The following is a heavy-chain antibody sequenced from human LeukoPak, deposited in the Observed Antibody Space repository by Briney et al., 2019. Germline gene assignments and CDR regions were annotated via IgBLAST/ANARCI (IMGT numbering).Heavy chain of an antibody. D-gene: IGHD5-24*01. CDR3: ARHNEEDDHNAKPIDY. Sequence: SETLSLTCTVSGGSIRNSNNYWGWVRQPPGKGLEWIGTVHSSGSTTYYTPSLKSRVTISVDTSKNEFSLKLSSVTAADTAVYYCARHNEEDDHNAKPIDYWGQGTLVTVSS. CDR1: GGSIRNSNNY. J-gene: IGHJ4*02. CDR2: VHSSGSTT. V-gene: IGHV4-39*01.